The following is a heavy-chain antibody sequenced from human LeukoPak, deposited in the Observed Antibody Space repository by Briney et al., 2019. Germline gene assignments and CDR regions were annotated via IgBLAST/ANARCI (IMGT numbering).Heavy chain of an antibody. CDR2: ISTSSSHI. D-gene: IGHD1-20*01. CDR3: ARDDNWNDKPFDL. V-gene: IGHV3-21*01. Sequence: PGGSLRLSCSASGFTFSFYMMNWVRQAPGKGLEWVSSISTSSSHIYYADSLKGRFTVSRGNAKNSLYLQMNNLRAEDTAVYYCARDDNWNDKPFDLWGQGTLVTVSS. J-gene: IGHJ4*02. CDR1: GFTFSFYM.